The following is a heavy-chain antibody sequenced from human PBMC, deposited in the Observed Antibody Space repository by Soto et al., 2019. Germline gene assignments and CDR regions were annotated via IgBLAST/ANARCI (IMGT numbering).Heavy chain of an antibody. Sequence: QITLKESGPTLVRPTQTLTLTCSFSGFSLKTIGVSVGWIRQPPGKALESLALTYWDDDQRYSPSLKTRLTVTKDTSKNQVVLAMTNMDPVDTGTYYCARSTSENFWSGPFDYWGPGIVVTVSS. V-gene: IGHV2-5*02. D-gene: IGHD3-3*01. CDR1: GFSLKTIGVS. J-gene: IGHJ4*02. CDR2: TYWDDDQ. CDR3: ARSTSENFWSGPFDY.